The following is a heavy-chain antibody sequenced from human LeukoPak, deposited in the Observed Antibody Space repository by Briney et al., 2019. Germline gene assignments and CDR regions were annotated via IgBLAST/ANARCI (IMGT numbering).Heavy chain of an antibody. D-gene: IGHD5-18*01. CDR1: GFTLSSYW. V-gene: IGHV3-7*01. CDR3: TRTNVDIAMVFWFDP. J-gene: IGHJ5*02. CDR2: IKQDGSEK. Sequence: GGSLRLSCAASGFTLSSYWMSWVRQAPGKGLEWVANIKQDGSEKYYVDSVKGRFTISRDNAKNSLYLQMNSLRAEDTAIYYCTRTNVDIAMVFWFDPWGQGTLVTVSS.